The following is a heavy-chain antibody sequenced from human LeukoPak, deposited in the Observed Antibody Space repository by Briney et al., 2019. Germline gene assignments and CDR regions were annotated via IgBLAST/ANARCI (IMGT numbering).Heavy chain of an antibody. V-gene: IGHV4-4*09. CDR2: IYTSGST. Sequence: SETLSLTCTVSGGSISSYYWSWIRQPPGKGLEWIGYIYTSGSTNYNPSLKSRVTISVDTSKNQFSLKLSSVTAADTAVYYCARHDTGGTFDIWGQGTMVTVSS. CDR3: ARHDTGGTFDI. CDR1: GGSISSYY. D-gene: IGHD3-16*01. J-gene: IGHJ3*02.